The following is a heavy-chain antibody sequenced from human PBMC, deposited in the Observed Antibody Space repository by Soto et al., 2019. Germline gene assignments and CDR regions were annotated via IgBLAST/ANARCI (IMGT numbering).Heavy chain of an antibody. Sequence: QVQLQESGPGLVKPSQTLSLTCTVSGGSISSGGYYWNWIRQHPGKGLEWIGYIYYSGSTYYNPARQSXXTISVDPSKNQFSLKRTSVSAAATAVYYCARPVTPWGQGTLVTVSS. D-gene: IGHD3-16*01. CDR1: GGSISSGGYY. CDR2: IYYSGST. V-gene: IGHV4-31*03. CDR3: ARPVTP. J-gene: IGHJ5*02.